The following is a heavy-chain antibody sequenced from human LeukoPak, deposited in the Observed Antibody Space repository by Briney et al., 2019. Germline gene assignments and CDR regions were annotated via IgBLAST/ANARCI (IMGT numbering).Heavy chain of an antibody. V-gene: IGHV1-18*01. D-gene: IGHD3-10*01. J-gene: IGHJ4*02. CDR1: GGTFSSYA. CDR3: AREPSGSYYNVPLNFDY. Sequence: ASVKVSCKASGGTFSSYAISWVRQAPGQGLEWMGWISAYNGNTNYAQKLQGRVTMTTDTSTSTAYMELRSLRSDDTAVYYCAREPSGSYYNVPLNFDYWGQGTLVTVSS. CDR2: ISAYNGNT.